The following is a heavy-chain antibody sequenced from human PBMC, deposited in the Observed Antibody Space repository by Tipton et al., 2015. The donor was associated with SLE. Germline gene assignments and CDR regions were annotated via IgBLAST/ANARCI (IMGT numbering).Heavy chain of an antibody. Sequence: TLSLTCTVSGGAMNDYFWSWIRQPPGKGLEWIGYIYCTGSSNHNPSLKGRVTMSVDTSKNQFSLSVNSVTAADTAVYYCARSMITTKRVFDYCGQGTLVTVSS. V-gene: IGHV4-59*01. J-gene: IGHJ4*02. CDR1: GGAMNDYF. D-gene: IGHD3-16*01. CDR3: ARSMITTKRVFDY. CDR2: IYCTGSS.